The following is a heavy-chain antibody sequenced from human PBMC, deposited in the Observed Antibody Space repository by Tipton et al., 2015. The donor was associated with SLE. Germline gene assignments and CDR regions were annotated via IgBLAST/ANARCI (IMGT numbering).Heavy chain of an antibody. V-gene: IGHV3-23*03. J-gene: IGHJ5*02. CDR3: AKGGSYLSS. Sequence: SLRLSCVGSGFTFSSYAMGWVRQAPGKGLEWVSLIRGGGGTFYTDSVKGRFTISRDNSKNTLYLQMNSLRSEDTAVYFCAKGGSYLSSWGQGTLVTVSS. D-gene: IGHD1-26*01. CDR1: GFTFSSYA. CDR2: IRGGGGT.